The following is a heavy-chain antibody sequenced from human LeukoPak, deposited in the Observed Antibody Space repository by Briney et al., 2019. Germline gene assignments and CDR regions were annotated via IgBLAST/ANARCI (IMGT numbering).Heavy chain of an antibody. CDR1: GGSISSSSYY. Sequence: PSETLSLTCTVSGGSISSSSYYWGWIRQPPGKGLEWIGSIYYSGSTYYNPSLKSRVTISVDTSKNQFSLKLSSVTAADTAVYYCARDRAVSSLNDAFDIWGQGTMVTVSS. CDR3: ARDRAVSSLNDAFDI. D-gene: IGHD3-10*01. J-gene: IGHJ3*02. V-gene: IGHV4-39*02. CDR2: IYYSGST.